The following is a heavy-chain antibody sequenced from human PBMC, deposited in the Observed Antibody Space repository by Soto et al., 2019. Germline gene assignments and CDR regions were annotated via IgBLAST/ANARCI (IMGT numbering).Heavy chain of an antibody. CDR1: GGSISSSSYY. CDR2: VFYSGST. V-gene: IGHV4-30-4*01. Sequence: SETLSLTCTVSGGSISSSSYYWTCIRQPPGKGLEWIGYVFYSGSTYYNPSLKSRVAISLDTSKNQFSLKLNSVTAAATAVYYCAVRIITKNYFDYCGQGTTVTVSS. D-gene: IGHD3-3*01. J-gene: IGHJ4*02. CDR3: AVRIITKNYFDY.